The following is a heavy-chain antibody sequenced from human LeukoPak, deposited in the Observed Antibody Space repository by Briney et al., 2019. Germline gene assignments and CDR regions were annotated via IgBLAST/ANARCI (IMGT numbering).Heavy chain of an antibody. D-gene: IGHD3-3*01. V-gene: IGHV1-18*01. J-gene: IGHJ6*04. CDR1: GSSFTSCG. Sequence: GASVKLSCKSSGSSFTSCGISWVRLPHGPGLGLMGLVGIYNGETNYEQTLQGRVIMTTATSTTKAYMELRSLRTDAEAVAYYAIVMRVFGVVIDIDGMDVWGKGTTVTVSS. CDR2: VGIYNGET. CDR3: AIVMRVFGVVIDIDGMDV.